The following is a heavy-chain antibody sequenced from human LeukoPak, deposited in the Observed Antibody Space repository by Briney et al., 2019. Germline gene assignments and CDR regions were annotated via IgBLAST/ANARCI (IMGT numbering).Heavy chain of an antibody. J-gene: IGHJ4*02. CDR3: SRGGGYGDY. V-gene: IGHV4-4*07. CDR1: GASITSFY. Sequence: SETLSLTCTVSGASITSFYYNWIRRSAGKGLEWSGRINTNGGTDYRPSLNSRVTMSVDTSKKQISLKLTSVTAADTAVYFCSRGGGYGDYWGQGILVTVSS. D-gene: IGHD5-12*01. CDR2: INTNGGT.